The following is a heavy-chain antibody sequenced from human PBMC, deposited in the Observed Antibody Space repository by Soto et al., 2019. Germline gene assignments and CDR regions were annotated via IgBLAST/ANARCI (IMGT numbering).Heavy chain of an antibody. Sequence: GGSLRLSGAASGFTFRSYAMNWVRQAPGEGLEGVSTISGSGGSTYYADSVKGRFTISRDNSKNTLYLQMNSLRAEDTAVYYCAKGMTTVNSPDYWGQGTLVTVSS. J-gene: IGHJ4*02. CDR2: ISGSGGST. CDR3: AKGMTTVNSPDY. V-gene: IGHV3-23*01. D-gene: IGHD4-4*01. CDR1: GFTFRSYA.